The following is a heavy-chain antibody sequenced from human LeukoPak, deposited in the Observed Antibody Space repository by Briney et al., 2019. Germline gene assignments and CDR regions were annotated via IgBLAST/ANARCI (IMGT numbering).Heavy chain of an antibody. CDR2: IKEDGSEK. CDR3: ARDQSGSGWNY. D-gene: IGHD6-19*01. V-gene: IGHV3-7*04. J-gene: IGHJ4*02. Sequence: GGSLRLSCAASGFTFSSLWMSWVRQAPGKGLEWVANIKEDGSEKNYMDSVKGRFTISRDNAKKLVYLQMNSLRAEDTAVYYCARDQSGSGWNYWGQGTLVTVSS. CDR1: GFTFSSLW.